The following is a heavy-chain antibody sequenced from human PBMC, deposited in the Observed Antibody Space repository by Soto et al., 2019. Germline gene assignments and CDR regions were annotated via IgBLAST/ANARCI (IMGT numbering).Heavy chain of an antibody. D-gene: IGHD3-9*01. CDR3: VHRGPVDETGMGFDF. CDR2: VYWDDDK. J-gene: IGHJ4*02. CDR1: GFSLNSRGVG. V-gene: IGHV2-5*02. Sequence: QITLRESGPALVKPTQTLTLTCTFSGFSLNSRGVGVGWVRQPPGKALEWLAIVYWDDDKRYRPSLRSRLSIRKDTPKNQVVLTMSNTEPVDTATYYCVHRGPVDETGMGFDFWGQGALVSGSS.